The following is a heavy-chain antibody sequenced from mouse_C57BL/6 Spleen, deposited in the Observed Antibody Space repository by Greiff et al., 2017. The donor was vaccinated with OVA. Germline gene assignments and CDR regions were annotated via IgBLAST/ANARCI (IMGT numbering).Heavy chain of an antibody. J-gene: IGHJ1*03. D-gene: IGHD3-3*01. CDR2: ISNGGGST. V-gene: IGHV5-12*01. Sequence: EVKLEESGGGLVQPGGSLKLSCAASGFTFSDYYMYWVRQTPEKRLEWVAYISNGGGSTYYPDTVKGRFTISRDNAKNTLYLQMSRLKSEDTAMYYCARRAYFDVWGTGTTVTVSS. CDR3: ARRAYFDV. CDR1: GFTFSDYY.